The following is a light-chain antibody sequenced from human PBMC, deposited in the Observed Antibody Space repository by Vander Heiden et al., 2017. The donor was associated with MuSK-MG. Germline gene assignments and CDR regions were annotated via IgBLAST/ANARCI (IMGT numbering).Light chain of an antibody. CDR3: TSYTSSSTYV. V-gene: IGLV2-14*01. CDR1: GDDIGGYNY. Sequence: QSALTQPASVSGSPGQSITISCTGTGDDIGGYNYVSWYQQYPGKAPKLIIYEVRNRPSGVSNRFSASKSGNTDSLTISGLQAEDESEYYCTSYTSSSTYVVGTGNKVNAL. CDR2: EVR. J-gene: IGLJ1*01.